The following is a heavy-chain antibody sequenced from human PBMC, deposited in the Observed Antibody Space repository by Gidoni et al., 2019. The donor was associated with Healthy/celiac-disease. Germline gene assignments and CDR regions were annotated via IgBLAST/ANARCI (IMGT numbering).Heavy chain of an antibody. J-gene: IGHJ4*02. Sequence: QVQLVQSGAEVKKPGASVKVSCKASGYTFTGYYMHWVRQAPGQGREWKGWIDTNSGGTNYAQKFQGRVTMTRDTSISTAYMELSRLRSDDTAVYYCARDLSGWLQVKFRFDYWGQGTLVTVSS. CDR3: ARDLSGWLQVKFRFDY. CDR2: IDTNSGGT. CDR1: GYTFTGYY. V-gene: IGHV1-2*02. D-gene: IGHD5-12*01.